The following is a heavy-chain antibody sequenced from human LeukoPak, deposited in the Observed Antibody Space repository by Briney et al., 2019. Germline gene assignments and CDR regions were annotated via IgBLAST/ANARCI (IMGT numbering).Heavy chain of an antibody. CDR3: ARVDFWSGYSYYYYMDV. CDR1: GGSISSHY. J-gene: IGHJ6*03. CDR2: IYYSGST. V-gene: IGHV4-59*11. D-gene: IGHD3-3*01. Sequence: SETLSLTCAVYGGSISSHYWSWIRQPPGKGLEWIGYIYYSGSTNYNPSLKSRVTISVDTSKDQFSLKLSSVTAADTAVYYCARVDFWSGYSYYYYMDVWGKGTTVTVSS.